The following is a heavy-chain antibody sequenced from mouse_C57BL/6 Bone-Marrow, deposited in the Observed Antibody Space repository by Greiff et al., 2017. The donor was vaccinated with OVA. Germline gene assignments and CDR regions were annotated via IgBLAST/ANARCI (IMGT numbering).Heavy chain of an antibody. CDR2: ISYDGSN. CDR3: ARDDTTVVAKGWYFDV. D-gene: IGHD1-1*01. CDR1: GYSITSGYY. J-gene: IGHJ1*03. Sequence: EVHLVESGPGLVKPSQSLSLTCSVTGYSITSGYYWNWIRQFPGNKLEWMGYISYDGSNNYNPSLKNRISITRDTSKNQFFLKLNSVTTEDTATYYCARDDTTVVAKGWYFDVWGTGTTVTVSS. V-gene: IGHV3-6*01.